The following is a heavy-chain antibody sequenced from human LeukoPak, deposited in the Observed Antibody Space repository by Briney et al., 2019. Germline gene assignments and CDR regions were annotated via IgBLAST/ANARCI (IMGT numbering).Heavy chain of an antibody. CDR3: ARETEYYYGSGSYYTLPDY. J-gene: IGHJ4*02. D-gene: IGHD3-10*01. Sequence: ASVKVSCKASGYTFTGYYMHWVRQAPGQGLAWMGWINPNSGGTNYAQKFQGRVTMTRDTSISTAYMELSRLRSDDTAVYYCARETEYYYGSGSYYTLPDYWGQGTLVTVSS. V-gene: IGHV1-2*02. CDR2: INPNSGGT. CDR1: GYTFTGYY.